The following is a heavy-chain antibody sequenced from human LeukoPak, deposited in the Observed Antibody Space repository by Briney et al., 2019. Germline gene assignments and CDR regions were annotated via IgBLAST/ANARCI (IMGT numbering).Heavy chain of an antibody. Sequence: GGSLRLSCEASGFAFSAHGMSWVRQAPGKGLEWVSSITLSGGGSTYVDSVKGRFTITRDNSKNTLYLQMNSLRAEDTAVYYCARDRGIAVAGSDYWGQGTLVTVSS. J-gene: IGHJ4*02. CDR2: ITLSGGGS. CDR3: ARDRGIAVAGSDY. D-gene: IGHD6-19*01. CDR1: GFAFSAHG. V-gene: IGHV3-23*01.